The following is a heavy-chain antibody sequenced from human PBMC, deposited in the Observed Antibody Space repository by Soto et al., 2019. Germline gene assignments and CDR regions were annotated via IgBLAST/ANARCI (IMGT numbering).Heavy chain of an antibody. CDR3: ARTSNGFWSGYYTGVSAFDI. V-gene: IGHV4-59*01. CDR1: GGSISSYY. CDR2: IYYSGST. D-gene: IGHD3-3*01. J-gene: IGHJ3*02. Sequence: QVQLQESGPGLVKPSETLSLTCTVSGGSISSYYWSWIRQPPGKGLEWIGYIYYSGSTNYNPSLKSRVTISVDTSKNKCSMKLSSVTAADTAVYYCARTSNGFWSGYYTGVSAFDIWGQGTMVTVSS.